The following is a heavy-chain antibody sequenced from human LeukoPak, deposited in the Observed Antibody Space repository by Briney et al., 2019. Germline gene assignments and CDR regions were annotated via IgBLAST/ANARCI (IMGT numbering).Heavy chain of an antibody. D-gene: IGHD4-17*01. CDR1: GFTFSGYW. V-gene: IGHV3-74*01. J-gene: IGHJ1*01. CDR2: MKSDGSIT. Sequence: GGSLRLSCAASGFTFSGYWMHWVRQAPGKGLVWDSRMKSDGSITSYADCVKGRVTISRDNAKNTLYLQMNSLRAEDTAVYYCAKEGAYGDYEYFQHWGQGTLVTVSS. CDR3: AKEGAYGDYEYFQH.